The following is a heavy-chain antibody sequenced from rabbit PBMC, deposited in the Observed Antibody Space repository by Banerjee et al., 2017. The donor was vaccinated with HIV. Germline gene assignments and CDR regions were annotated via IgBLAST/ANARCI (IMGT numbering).Heavy chain of an antibody. CDR1: GFDFSTYG. V-gene: IGHV1S47*01. CDR2: IDPVFGST. J-gene: IGHJ4*01. Sequence: EESGGDLVKPGGSLTLTCKASGFDFSTYGVSWVRQAPGKGLEWIGYIDPVFGSTYYPSWVNGRFTISSDNAQNTVDLQMNSLTAVDRATYFCARYAYSYDDYGDYWYYFTLRGQGTLVTVS. CDR3: ARYAYSYDDYGDYWYYFTL. D-gene: IGHD2-1*01.